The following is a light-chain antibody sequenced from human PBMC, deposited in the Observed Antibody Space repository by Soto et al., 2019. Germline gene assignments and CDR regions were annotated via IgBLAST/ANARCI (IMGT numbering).Light chain of an antibody. CDR3: QQSYFPPVT. V-gene: IGKV1-39*01. J-gene: IGKJ1*01. CDR1: QTMGTY. Sequence: DIQMTQSPSSLSASVGDRVTITCRASQTMGTYLNWYQQKPAEAPKLLIYAASKLHSGVPSRFSGSGSGTDFTLTISSLQPDDFATYYCQQSYFPPVTFGQGTKVDIK. CDR2: AAS.